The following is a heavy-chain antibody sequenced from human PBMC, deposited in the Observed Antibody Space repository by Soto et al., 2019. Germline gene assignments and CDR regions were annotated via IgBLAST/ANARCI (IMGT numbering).Heavy chain of an antibody. Sequence: GGSLRLSCAASGFTFRSYTTSWVRQTPGRGLEWVSSINGGDGPTYYADSVKGRFTISRDNSKSTLYLQMNSLRAEDTAVYYCAKDLVPAAILGAFDIWGQGTMVTVSS. V-gene: IGHV3-23*01. J-gene: IGHJ3*02. D-gene: IGHD2-2*01. CDR2: INGGDGPT. CDR3: AKDLVPAAILGAFDI. CDR1: GFTFRSYT.